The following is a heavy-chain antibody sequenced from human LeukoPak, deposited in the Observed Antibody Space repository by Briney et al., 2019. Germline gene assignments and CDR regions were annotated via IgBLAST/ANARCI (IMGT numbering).Heavy chain of an antibody. V-gene: IGHV3-21*04. J-gene: IGHJ4*02. CDR3: AKDSHCSSTSCQFDY. CDR1: GFTFSSYS. Sequence: GGSLRLSCAASGFTFSSYSMNWVRQAPGKGLEWVSSISSSSSYIYYADSVKGRFTISRDNSKNTLYLQMNSLRAEDTAVYYCAKDSHCSSTSCQFDYWGQGTLVTVSS. D-gene: IGHD2-2*01. CDR2: ISSSSSYI.